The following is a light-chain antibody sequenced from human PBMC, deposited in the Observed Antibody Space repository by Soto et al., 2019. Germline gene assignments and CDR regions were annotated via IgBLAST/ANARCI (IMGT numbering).Light chain of an antibody. Sequence: DIVLTQSPGTLSLSPGDRAALSCEASQSLSNNFLAWYQQKPGQAPRLLIYGASNRATGIPDRFSGSGSGTDFTLTISRLEPEDFAVYYCQQYGSSGTFGQGTKVDIK. CDR3: QQYGSSGT. CDR2: GAS. J-gene: IGKJ1*01. V-gene: IGKV3-20*01. CDR1: QSLSNNF.